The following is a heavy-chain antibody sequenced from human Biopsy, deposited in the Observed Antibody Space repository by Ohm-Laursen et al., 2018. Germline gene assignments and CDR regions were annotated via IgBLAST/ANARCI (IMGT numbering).Heavy chain of an antibody. CDR3: ARTSIMDV. V-gene: IGHV1-69*04. D-gene: IGHD2/OR15-2a*01. Sequence: SVKVSCKPSGGSSSNSGITWVRQAPGQGLEWMGRSIPMLGIANYAQKFQDRLTITSDKFTRTAYMELSSLRSEDTAVYYCARTSIMDVWGQGTTVTVSS. J-gene: IGHJ6*02. CDR2: SIPMLGIA. CDR1: GGSSSNSG.